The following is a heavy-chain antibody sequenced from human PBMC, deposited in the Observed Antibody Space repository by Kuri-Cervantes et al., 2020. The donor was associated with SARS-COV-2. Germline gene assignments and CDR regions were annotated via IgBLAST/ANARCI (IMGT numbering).Heavy chain of an antibody. D-gene: IGHD6-25*01. V-gene: IGHV1-69*06. CDR3: ASSPESGPYYYYYGMDV. J-gene: IGHJ6*02. CDR1: GDSFSNYG. CDR2: IIPIFGTA. Sequence: SVQVSCNTSGDSFSNYGISWVRQAPGQGLEWMGGIIPIFGTANYAQKFQGRVTITADKSTSTAYMELSSLRSEDTAVYYFASSPESGPYYYYYGMDVWGQGTTVTVSS.